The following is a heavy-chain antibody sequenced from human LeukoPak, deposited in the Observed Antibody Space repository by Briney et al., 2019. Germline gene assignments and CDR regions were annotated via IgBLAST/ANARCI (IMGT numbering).Heavy chain of an antibody. CDR2: ISAYNGNT. CDR3: ASSPLTPRIAAAGNDY. Sequence: GASVKVSCKASGYTFTSYGISWVRQAPGQGLEWMGWISAYNGNTNYAQKLQGRVTMTTDTSTSTAYMELRSLRSDDTAVYYCASSPLTPRIAAAGNDYWGQGTLVTVSS. V-gene: IGHV1-18*01. D-gene: IGHD6-13*01. J-gene: IGHJ4*02. CDR1: GYTFTSYG.